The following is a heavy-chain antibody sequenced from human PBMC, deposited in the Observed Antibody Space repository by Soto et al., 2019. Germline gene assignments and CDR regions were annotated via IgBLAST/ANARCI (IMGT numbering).Heavy chain of an antibody. V-gene: IGHV1-18*01. D-gene: IGHD1-26*01. Sequence: QVQLVQSATEVKKPGASVKVSCKASGYAFSTYGISWVRQAPGQGLEWMGWISAYNGNTNYAQKLQDRVTMTTDTXTNTAYMEVRSLRSDDTAVYYCARSSGTSYIWFDPWGQGTLVIVSS. J-gene: IGHJ5*02. CDR3: ARSSGTSYIWFDP. CDR2: ISAYNGNT. CDR1: GYAFSTYG.